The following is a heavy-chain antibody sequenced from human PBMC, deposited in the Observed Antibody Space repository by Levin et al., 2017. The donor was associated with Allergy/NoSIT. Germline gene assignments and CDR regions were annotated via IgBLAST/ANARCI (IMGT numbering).Heavy chain of an antibody. CDR1: GFTFSNYW. Sequence: ETLSLTCAASGFTFSNYWMHWVRQAPGKGLVWVSRINSDGSSTSYADSVKGRFTISRDNAKDTLYLQMNSLRPEDTAVYYCAKGGTTLADYWGQGTLVTVSS. CDR3: AKGGTTLADY. D-gene: IGHD1-14*01. J-gene: IGHJ4*02. CDR2: INSDGSST. V-gene: IGHV3-74*01.